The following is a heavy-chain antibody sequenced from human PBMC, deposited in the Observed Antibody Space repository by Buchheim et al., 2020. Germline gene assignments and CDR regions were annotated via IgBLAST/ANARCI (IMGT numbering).Heavy chain of an antibody. CDR1: GFTFSSYG. D-gene: IGHD3-10*01. V-gene: IGHV3-30*18. CDR2: ISYDGSNK. CDR3: AKNKYYYGSGSYPHDY. J-gene: IGHJ4*02. Sequence: QVQLVESGRGVVQPGRSLRLSCAASGFTFSSYGMHWVRQAPGKGLEWVAVISYDGSNKYYADSVKGRFTISRDNSKNTLYLQMNSLRAEDTAVYYCAKNKYYYGSGSYPHDYWGQGTL.